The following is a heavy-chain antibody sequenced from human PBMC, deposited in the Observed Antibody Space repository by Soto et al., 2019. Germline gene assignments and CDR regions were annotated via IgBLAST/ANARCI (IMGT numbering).Heavy chain of an antibody. D-gene: IGHD3-10*01. CDR1: GFTFDDYA. CDR2: ISWNSGSI. V-gene: IGHV3-9*01. Sequence: PGGSLRLSCAASGFTFDDYAMHWVRQAPGKGLEWVSGISWNSGSIGYADSVKGRFTISRDNAKNSLYLQINSLRAEDTALYYCAKELEGSVNYYYGMDVWGQGTTVTVSS. CDR3: AKELEGSVNYYYGMDV. J-gene: IGHJ6*02.